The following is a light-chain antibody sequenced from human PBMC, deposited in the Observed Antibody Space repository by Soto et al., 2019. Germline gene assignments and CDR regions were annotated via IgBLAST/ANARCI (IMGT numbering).Light chain of an antibody. Sequence: QAVVTQEPSLTVSPGGTVTLTCGSSTGPVTSGHYPYWFQQKPGQAPRTLIYETSNKHSWTPARFSGSLLGGKAALTLSGAQPEDEAEYYCLLSYSGARVFGGGTKVTVL. J-gene: IGLJ3*02. V-gene: IGLV7-46*01. CDR1: TGPVTSGHY. CDR2: ETS. CDR3: LLSYSGARV.